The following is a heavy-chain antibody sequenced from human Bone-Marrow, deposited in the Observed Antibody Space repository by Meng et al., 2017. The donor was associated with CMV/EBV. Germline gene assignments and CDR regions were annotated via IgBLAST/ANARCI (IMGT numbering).Heavy chain of an antibody. J-gene: IGHJ6*02. CDR1: GGTFSSYA. CDR3: ASDIRKQLPVMYLLDV. CDR2: IIPIFGTA. D-gene: IGHD6-6*01. Sequence: SVKVSCKASGGTFSSYAISWVRQAPGQGLEWMGGIIPIFGTANYAQKFQGRVTITTDESTSTAYMELSSLRSEDTAVYYCASDIRKQLPVMYLLDVWGPGTTVTVSS. V-gene: IGHV1-69*05.